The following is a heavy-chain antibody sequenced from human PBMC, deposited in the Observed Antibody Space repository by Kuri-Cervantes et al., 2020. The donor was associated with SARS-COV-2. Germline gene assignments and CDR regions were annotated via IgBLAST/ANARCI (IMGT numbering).Heavy chain of an antibody. J-gene: IGHJ6*02. CDR3: ARDTDYGDYYYYYGMDV. D-gene: IGHD4-17*01. CDR1: GFTFSDYY. Sequence: LSLTCAASGFTFSDYYMSWIRQAPGKGLEWVSYISSSGSTIYYADSVKGRFTISRDNAKNSLYLQMNSLRAEDTAVYYCARDTDYGDYYYYYGMDVWGQGTTVTVSS. CDR2: ISSSGSTI. V-gene: IGHV3-11*04.